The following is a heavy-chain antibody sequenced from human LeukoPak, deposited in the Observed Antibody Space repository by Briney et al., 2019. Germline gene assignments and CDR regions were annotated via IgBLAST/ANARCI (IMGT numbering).Heavy chain of an antibody. CDR2: MSPKSGNT. CDR1: GYTFTSYD. CDR3: VRTPPNWGADY. D-gene: IGHD7-27*01. Sequence: ASVKVSCKASGYTFTSYDINWVRQATGQGLEWMGWMSPKSGNTGYAQKFQGRVTMTRNTAISTAYMELSSLRSEDTAVYHCVRTPPNWGADYWGQGTLVTVSS. V-gene: IGHV1-8*01. J-gene: IGHJ4*02.